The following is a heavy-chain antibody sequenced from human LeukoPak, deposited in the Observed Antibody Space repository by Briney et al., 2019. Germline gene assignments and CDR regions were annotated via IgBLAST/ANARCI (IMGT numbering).Heavy chain of an antibody. D-gene: IGHD3-10*02. CDR1: GFTFDDYA. J-gene: IGHJ4*02. Sequence: GGSLRLSCAASGFTFDDYAMHWVRQAPGKGLEWVSGISWNSGSIGYADSVKGRFTISRDNAKNSLYLRMNSLRAEDTALYYCARPGLRSEFDYWGQGTLVTVSS. CDR3: ARPGLRSEFDY. V-gene: IGHV3-9*01. CDR2: ISWNSGSI.